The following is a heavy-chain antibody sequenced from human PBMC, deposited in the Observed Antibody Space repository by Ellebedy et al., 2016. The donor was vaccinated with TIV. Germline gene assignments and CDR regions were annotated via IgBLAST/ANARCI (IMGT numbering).Heavy chain of an antibody. D-gene: IGHD6-25*01. J-gene: IGHJ4*01. CDR3: ARSGWGRYFDY. CDR1: GGSFSGYY. Sequence: MPSETLSLTCAVDGGSFSGYYWSWIRQPPGKGLEWSGEINHSGSTNYNPSLKSRVTVSVDTSKNQFSLKLSSVTAADTAVYYCARSGWGRYFDYWGQGTLVTVSS. V-gene: IGHV4-34*01. CDR2: INHSGST.